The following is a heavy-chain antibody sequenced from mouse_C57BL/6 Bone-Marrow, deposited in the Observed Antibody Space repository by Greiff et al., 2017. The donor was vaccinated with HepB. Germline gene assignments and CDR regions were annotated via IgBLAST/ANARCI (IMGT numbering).Heavy chain of an antibody. D-gene: IGHD2-10*02. Sequence: QVQLKQPGAELVKPGASVKMSCKASGYTFTSYWITWVKQRPGQGLEWIGDIYPGSGSTNYNEKFKSKATLTVDTSSSTAYMQLSSLTSEDSAVYYSARSRYGNYLAWFAYWGQGTLVTVSA. V-gene: IGHV1-55*01. J-gene: IGHJ3*01. CDR3: ARSRYGNYLAWFAY. CDR1: GYTFTSYW. CDR2: IYPGSGST.